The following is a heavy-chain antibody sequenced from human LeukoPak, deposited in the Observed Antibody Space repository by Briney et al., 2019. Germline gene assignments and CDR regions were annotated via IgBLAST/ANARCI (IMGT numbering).Heavy chain of an antibody. V-gene: IGHV3-23*01. J-gene: IGHJ4*02. CDR2: ISGSGGST. CDR1: GFTFSSYA. CDR3: AKGDYDFCSGPNSAYYFDY. D-gene: IGHD3-3*01. Sequence: GGSLRLSCAASGFTFSSYAMSWVRQAPGKGLEWVSAISGSGGSTYYADSVKGRFTISRDNSKNTLYLQINSLRAEDTAVYYCAKGDYDFCSGPNSAYYFDYWGQGTLVTVSS.